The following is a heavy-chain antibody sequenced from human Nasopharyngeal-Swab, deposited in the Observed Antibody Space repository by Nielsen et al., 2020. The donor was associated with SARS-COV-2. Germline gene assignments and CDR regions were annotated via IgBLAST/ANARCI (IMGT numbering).Heavy chain of an antibody. CDR2: MNPNSGNT. CDR3: ALPSAAYYYYGMDV. Sequence: VRQPPGEGLEWMGGMNPNSGNTGYAQKFQGRVTITRNTSISTAYMELSSLRSEDTAVYYCALPSAAYYYYGMDVWGQGTTVTVSS. D-gene: IGHD2-2*01. V-gene: IGHV1-8*03. J-gene: IGHJ6*02.